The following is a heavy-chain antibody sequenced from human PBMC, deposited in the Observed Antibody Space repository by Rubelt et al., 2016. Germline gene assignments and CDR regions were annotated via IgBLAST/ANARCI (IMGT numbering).Heavy chain of an antibody. D-gene: IGHD1-14*01. V-gene: IGHV2-5*02. J-gene: IGHJ4*02. CDR2: IYWDDDK. Sequence: QITLKESGPTLVKPSQTLTLTCTVSGFSLSSSGVGVGWIRQPPGKALEWLALIYWDDDKRYSPSLENSLTNTKDTSTNQVVLTMTNVGPVDTATYYCAHTLGEPTFDSWGQGTLVTVSS. CDR3: AHTLGEPTFDS. CDR1: GFSLSSSGVG.